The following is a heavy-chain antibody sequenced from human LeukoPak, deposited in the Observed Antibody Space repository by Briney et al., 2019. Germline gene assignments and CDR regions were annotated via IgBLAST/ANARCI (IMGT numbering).Heavy chain of an antibody. CDR2: IYYSGST. J-gene: IGHJ4*02. CDR3: ARHSIGGRYQHDY. V-gene: IGHV4-39*01. CDR1: GGSISSSSYY. Sequence: PSETLSLNCTVSGGSISSSSYYWGWSRQPPGKGLEWIGSIYYSGSTYYNPSLKSRVTISVDTSKNQFSLKLSSVTAADTAVYYCARHSIGGRYQHDYWGQGTLVTVSS. D-gene: IGHD1-26*01.